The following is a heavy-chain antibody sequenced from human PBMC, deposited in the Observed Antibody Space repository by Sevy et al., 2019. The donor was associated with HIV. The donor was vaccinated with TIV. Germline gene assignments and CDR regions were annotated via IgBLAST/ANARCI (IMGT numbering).Heavy chain of an antibody. CDR1: GYSFTSYW. V-gene: IGHV5-51*01. CDR3: ARLDGVVKFPSYYYYYGMDV. Sequence: GESLKISCKGSGYSFTSYWIGWVRQMPGKGLEWMGIIYPGGSDTRYSPSFQGQVTISADKSISTAYLQWSSLKASDTAMYYCARLDGVVKFPSYYYYYGMDVWGQGTTVTVSS. D-gene: IGHD3-3*01. CDR2: IYPGGSDT. J-gene: IGHJ6*02.